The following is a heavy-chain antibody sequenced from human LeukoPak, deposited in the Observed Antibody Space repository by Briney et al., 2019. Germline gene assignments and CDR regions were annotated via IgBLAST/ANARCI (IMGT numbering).Heavy chain of an antibody. CDR1: GGTFGSYA. D-gene: IGHD4-11*01. V-gene: IGHV1-69*04. Sequence: GASVKVSCKASGGTFGSYAISWVRQAPGQGLEWMGRIIPILGIANYAQKFQGRVTITADKSTSTAYMELSSLRSEDTAVYYCSRGTTVTLLFGPLGQGTLVTVSS. J-gene: IGHJ5*02. CDR3: SRGTTVTLLFGP. CDR2: IIPILGIA.